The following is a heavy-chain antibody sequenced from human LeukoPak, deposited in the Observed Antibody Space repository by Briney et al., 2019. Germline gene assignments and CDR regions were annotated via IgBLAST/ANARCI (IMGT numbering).Heavy chain of an antibody. Sequence: GGSLRLAWAAAGFTVSSYAMSWGRQAGGKGREWGSAISGSGGSTYYADCVKGRFTISRDNSKNTLYLQMNSLSADDTAVYYCAKDERYSGSYSPSAYWGQGTLVTVSS. D-gene: IGHD1-26*01. V-gene: IGHV3-23*01. J-gene: IGHJ4*02. CDR3: AKDERYSGSYSPSAY. CDR1: GFTVSSYA. CDR2: ISGSGGST.